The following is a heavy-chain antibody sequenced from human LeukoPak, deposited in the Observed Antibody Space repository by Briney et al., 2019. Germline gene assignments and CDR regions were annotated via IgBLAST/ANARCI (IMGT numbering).Heavy chain of an antibody. CDR3: ARMKANLAVAGTLTYYGMDV. J-gene: IGHJ6*02. V-gene: IGHV4-39*07. CDR1: GGSISSSTYC. D-gene: IGHD6-19*01. CDR2: ICYSGST. Sequence: PSETLSLTCTVSGGSISSSTYCWGWIRQPPGKGLEWIGSICYSGSTFYNPSLKSRVTISVDTSKNQFSLKLSSVTAADTAVYYCARMKANLAVAGTLTYYGMDVWGQGTTVTVSS.